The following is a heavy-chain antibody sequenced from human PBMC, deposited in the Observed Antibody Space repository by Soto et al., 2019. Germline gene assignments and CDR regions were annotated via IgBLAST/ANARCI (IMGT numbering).Heavy chain of an antibody. CDR2: ISYDGSNK. Sequence: PGGSLRLSCAASGCTFSSYGMHWVRQAPGKGLEWVAVISYDGSNKYYADSVKGRSTISRDNSKNTLYLQMNSLRAEDTAVYYCAKIANPPPQNSPGNYGDDGRFDYWGQGTLVTVSS. V-gene: IGHV3-30*18. CDR3: AKIANPPPQNSPGNYGDDGRFDY. D-gene: IGHD4-17*01. CDR1: GCTFSSYG. J-gene: IGHJ4*02.